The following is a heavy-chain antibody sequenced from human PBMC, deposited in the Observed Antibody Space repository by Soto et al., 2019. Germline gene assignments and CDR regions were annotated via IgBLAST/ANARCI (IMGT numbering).Heavy chain of an antibody. V-gene: IGHV3-33*01. CDR3: ARDLLGYCSSTSCYFGTHGY. Sequence: GGSLRLSCAASGFTFSSYGMHWVRQAPGKGLEWVAVIWYDGSNKYYADSVKGRFTISRDNSKNTLYLQMNSLRAEDTAVYYCARDLLGYCSSTSCYFGTHGYWGQGTLVTVSS. CDR1: GFTFSSYG. J-gene: IGHJ4*02. CDR2: IWYDGSNK. D-gene: IGHD2-2*01.